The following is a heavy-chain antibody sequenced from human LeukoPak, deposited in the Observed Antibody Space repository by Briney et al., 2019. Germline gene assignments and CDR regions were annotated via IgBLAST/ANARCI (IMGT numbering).Heavy chain of an antibody. Sequence: ASVKVSCKASGYTFTGYYMHWVRQAPGQGLEWMGWINPNSGGTNYAQKFQGRVTMTRDTSISTAYMELSRLRSDDTAVYYCARDRSSGYSFDAFDIWGQGAMVTVSS. V-gene: IGHV1-2*02. J-gene: IGHJ3*02. CDR2: INPNSGGT. CDR3: ARDRSSGYSFDAFDI. CDR1: GYTFTGYY. D-gene: IGHD3-22*01.